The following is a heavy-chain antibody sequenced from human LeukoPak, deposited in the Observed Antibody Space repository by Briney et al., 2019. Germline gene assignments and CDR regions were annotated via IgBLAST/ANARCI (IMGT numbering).Heavy chain of an antibody. V-gene: IGHV3-53*01. D-gene: IGHD2-21*01. J-gene: IGHJ4*02. CDR1: GFTVSSTY. CDR3: ASRHCSGGDCYFAGADPFDH. CDR2: IYKDGKI. Sequence: PGGSLRLSCAASGFTVSSTYMSWVRQAPGKGLEWVSVIYKDGKIYYIDSVKGRFAISRDTSKNTLYLQMNSLRVEDTAVYCCASRHCSGGDCYFAGADPFDHWGQGTLVTVSS.